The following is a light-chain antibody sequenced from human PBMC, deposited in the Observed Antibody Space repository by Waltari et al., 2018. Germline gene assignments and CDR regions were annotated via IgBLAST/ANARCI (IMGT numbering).Light chain of an antibody. V-gene: IGLV2-14*03. CDR3: SSYTSISTWV. Sequence: QSALTQPASVSGSPGQSITISCTGTSNDVGGYNYVSWYQQHPGKAPKLMIYDVSKRPSGVSNRFSGSKHGNTASLTISGLQAEDEADYYCSSYTSISTWVFGGGTKLTVL. CDR2: DVS. J-gene: IGLJ3*02. CDR1: SNDVGGYNY.